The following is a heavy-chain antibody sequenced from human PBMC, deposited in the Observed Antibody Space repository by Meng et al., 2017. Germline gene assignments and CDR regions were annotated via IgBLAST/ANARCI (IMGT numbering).Heavy chain of an antibody. V-gene: IGHV4-34*01. CDR3: ARRGIAARPFYY. CDR1: GGSFSGYY. Sequence: QVELKKWGAGMLNASETLSLNCVFYGGSFSGYYWGWIRQTTGKGLEWIGEINHSGSTNYNPSLKSRVTISVDTSKNQFSLKLSSVTAADTAVYYCARRGIAARPFYYWGQGTLVTVSS. D-gene: IGHD6-6*01. CDR2: INHSGST. J-gene: IGHJ4*02.